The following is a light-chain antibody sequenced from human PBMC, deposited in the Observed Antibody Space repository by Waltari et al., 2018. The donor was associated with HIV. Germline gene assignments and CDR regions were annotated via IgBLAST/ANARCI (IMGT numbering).Light chain of an antibody. Sequence: QSALTQPASVSGSPGQSVTISCIGTSLDIGYYDYVSWYQRQPGGAPQILLYEVNRRPSGCSPRFSVSKSGTTAFWPVSGRQPDDEADYFCGAYSNDTTFLFGSGT. J-gene: IGLJ1*01. V-gene: IGLV2-14*03. CDR2: EVN. CDR3: GAYSNDTTFL. CDR1: SLDIGYYDY.